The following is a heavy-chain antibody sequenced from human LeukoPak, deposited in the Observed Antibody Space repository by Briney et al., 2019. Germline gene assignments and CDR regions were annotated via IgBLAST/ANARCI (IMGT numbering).Heavy chain of an antibody. Sequence: PGGSLRLSCAASGFTFSSYGMHWVRQAPGKGLEWVAFIRYDGSNKYYADSVKGRFTISRDNSKNTLYLQMNSLRAEDTAVYYCAKDGTATQPMVYWYFDLWGRGTLVTVSS. J-gene: IGHJ2*01. V-gene: IGHV3-30*02. CDR3: AKDGTATQPMVYWYFDL. CDR2: IRYDGSNK. CDR1: GFTFSSYG. D-gene: IGHD4-17*01.